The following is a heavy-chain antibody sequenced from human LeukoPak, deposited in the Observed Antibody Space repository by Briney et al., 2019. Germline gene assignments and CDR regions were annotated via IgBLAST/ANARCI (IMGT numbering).Heavy chain of an antibody. V-gene: IGHV4-59*01. CDR2: ISYSGST. CDR3: ARGGSGSYPYNWFDP. J-gene: IGHJ5*02. D-gene: IGHD1-26*01. Sequence: SETLSLTCTVSGGSISSYYWSWIRQPPGKGLEWIGYISYSGSTNYNPSLKSRVTISVDTSKNQFSLKLSSVTAADTAVYYCARGGSGSYPYNWFDPWGQGTLVTVSS. CDR1: GGSISSYY.